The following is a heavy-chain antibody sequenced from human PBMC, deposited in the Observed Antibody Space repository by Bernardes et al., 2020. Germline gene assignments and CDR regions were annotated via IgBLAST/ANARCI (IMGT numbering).Heavy chain of an antibody. V-gene: IGHV4-59*11. J-gene: IGHJ4*02. Sequence: SETLSLTCTVSNGSINNHYWGWIRQPPGRGLEWIGYIFYRGSTTYNPSLKSRLTISLDTSKNQFSLRLTSVTAADTAVYYCARAVGGTFYSFDSWGQGTLVTVSP. D-gene: IGHD1-26*01. CDR3: ARAVGGTFYSFDS. CDR1: NGSINNHY. CDR2: IFYRGST.